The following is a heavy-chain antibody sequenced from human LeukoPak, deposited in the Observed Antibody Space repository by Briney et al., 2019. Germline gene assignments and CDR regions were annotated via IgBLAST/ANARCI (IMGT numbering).Heavy chain of an antibody. V-gene: IGHV1-24*01. Sequence: ASVKVSCKVSGYTLTELSMHWVRQAPGKGLEWMGGFDPEDGETIYAQKFQGRVTMTEDTSTDTAYMELSSLRSEDTAVYYCATWGRGYYFGGDFDYWGQEPWSPSPQ. CDR2: FDPEDGET. J-gene: IGHJ4*01. D-gene: IGHD3-22*01. CDR1: GYTLTELS. CDR3: ATWGRGYYFGGDFDY.